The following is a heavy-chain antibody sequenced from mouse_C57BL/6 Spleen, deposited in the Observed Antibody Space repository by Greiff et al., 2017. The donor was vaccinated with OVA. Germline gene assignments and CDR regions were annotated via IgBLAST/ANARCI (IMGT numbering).Heavy chain of an antibody. J-gene: IGHJ2*01. CDR1: GFNIKDDY. V-gene: IGHV14-4*01. Sequence: DVQLQESGAELVRPGASVKLSCTASGFNIKDDYMHWVKQRPEQGLEWIGWIDPENGDTEYASKFQGKATITADTSSNTAYLQLSSLTSEDTAVYYCTRDSSGTGAEYWGQGTTLTVSS. D-gene: IGHD3-2*02. CDR3: TRDSSGTGAEY. CDR2: IDPENGDT.